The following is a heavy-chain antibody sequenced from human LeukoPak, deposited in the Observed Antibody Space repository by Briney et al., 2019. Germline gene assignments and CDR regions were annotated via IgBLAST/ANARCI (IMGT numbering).Heavy chain of an antibody. CDR2: ISYDGNNK. Sequence: GGSLRLSCAASAFSYSSYAMHWVRQAPGKGLEWVAVISYDGNNKNYADSVKGRCSISRDSSKNTPYLQMSSLRPKDTAVCYCYYAGYWGQGTLVTVSS. CDR1: AFSYSSYA. V-gene: IGHV3-30-3*01. J-gene: IGHJ4*02. CDR3: YYAGY. D-gene: IGHD3-3*01.